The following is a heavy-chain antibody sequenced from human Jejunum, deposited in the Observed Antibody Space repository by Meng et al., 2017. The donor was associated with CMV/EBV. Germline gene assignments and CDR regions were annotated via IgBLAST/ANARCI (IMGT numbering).Heavy chain of an antibody. CDR3: AKDITDFGVAGRGIDV. CDR2: VSFDGSAK. D-gene: IGHD3-3*01. CDR1: TFSSFP. J-gene: IGHJ6*02. Sequence: TFSSFPMHWVRQAPGKGLEWVSVVSFDGSAKYYVDSVKGRFTISRDNSKSTLYLQMNSLRVEDTAVYYCAKDITDFGVAGRGIDVWGQGITVTVSS. V-gene: IGHV3-30*04.